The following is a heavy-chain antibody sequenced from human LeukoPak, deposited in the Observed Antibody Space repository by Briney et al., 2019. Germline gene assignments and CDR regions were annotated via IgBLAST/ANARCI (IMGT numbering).Heavy chain of an antibody. D-gene: IGHD1-14*01. CDR1: GYSFTSYW. CDR3: ARVSDHYFDY. Sequence: GESLKISCKASGYSFTSYWIGGVRQMPGKGLEWMGIIYPGDSDTRYSPSFQGQVTISADKSISTAYLRWSSLKASDIAMYYCARVSDHYFDYWGQGTLATVSS. J-gene: IGHJ4*02. CDR2: IYPGDSDT. V-gene: IGHV5-51*01.